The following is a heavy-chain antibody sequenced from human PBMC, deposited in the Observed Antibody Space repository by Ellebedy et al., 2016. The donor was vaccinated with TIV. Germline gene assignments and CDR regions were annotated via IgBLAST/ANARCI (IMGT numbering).Heavy chain of an antibody. CDR3: ARQDHVIPFGGVIAPLFDY. CDR2: INHSGST. Sequence: MPSETLSLTCAVYGGSFSGYYWSWIRQPPGKGLEWIGEINHSGSTNYNPSLKSRVTISVDTSKNQFSLKLSSVTAADTAVYYCARQDHVIPFGGVIAPLFDYWGQGTLVTVSS. D-gene: IGHD3-16*02. J-gene: IGHJ4*02. CDR1: GGSFSGYY. V-gene: IGHV4-34*01.